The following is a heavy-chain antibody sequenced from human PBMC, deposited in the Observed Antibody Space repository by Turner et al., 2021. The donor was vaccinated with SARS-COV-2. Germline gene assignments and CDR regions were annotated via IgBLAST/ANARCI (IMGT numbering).Heavy chain of an antibody. Sequence: QVQLQESGPGLVQSSETQSLTCTVPGASISSYFGTWLRQSPGRGLEWNGYIYASEDTVYRPSLKSRATISVDWSKNQFSLSLRSVTAANSAVYYCARDLGRQCTSTTCHRWEDNGMDVWGQGATVTVS. CDR2: IYASEDT. J-gene: IGHJ6*02. CDR3: ARDLGRQCTSTTCHRWEDNGMDV. V-gene: IGHV4-4*08. D-gene: IGHD1-26*01. CDR1: GASISSYF.